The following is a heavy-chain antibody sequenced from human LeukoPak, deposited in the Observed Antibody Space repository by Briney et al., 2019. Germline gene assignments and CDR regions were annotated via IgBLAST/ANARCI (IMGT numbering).Heavy chain of an antibody. J-gene: IGHJ4*02. D-gene: IGHD6-13*01. CDR3: AKSHYSSTWHVSH. Sequence: GGSLRLSCAASEFTFSSYAMSWVRQAPGKGLEWVSPITNSGDYTYYADSVKGRFTISRDNSKNTLYLQMNSLRAEDTAVYYCAKSHYSSTWHVSHWGQGTLVTVS. CDR2: ITNSGDYT. CDR1: EFTFSSYA. V-gene: IGHV3-23*01.